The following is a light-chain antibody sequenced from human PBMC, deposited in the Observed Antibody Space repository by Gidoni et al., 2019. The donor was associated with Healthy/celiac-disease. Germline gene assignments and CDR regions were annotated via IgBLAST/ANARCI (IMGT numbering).Light chain of an antibody. CDR2: DVS. CDR3: SSYTSSSTYV. V-gene: IGLV2-14*01. Sequence: QSALTQPASVSGSPGQSITISCPGTSSDVGGYNYVSWYQQHPGKAPNLMIYDVSKRPSGVSNRFSGSKSGNTASLTSSGRQAEDEADYYCSSYTSSSTYVFGTGTKVTVL. CDR1: SSDVGGYNY. J-gene: IGLJ1*01.